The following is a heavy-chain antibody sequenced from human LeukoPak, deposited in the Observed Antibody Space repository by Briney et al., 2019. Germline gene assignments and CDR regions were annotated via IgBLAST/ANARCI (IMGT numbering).Heavy chain of an antibody. CDR1: GGSISSSNW. Sequence: SGTLSLTCAVSGGSISSSNWWSWVRQPPGRGLEWIGEIYHSGSTNYNPSLKSRVTISVDKSKNQFSLKLSSVTAADTAVYYCARVSLRFLEWFLFDYWGQGTLVTVSS. V-gene: IGHV4-4*02. CDR2: IYHSGST. J-gene: IGHJ4*02. D-gene: IGHD3-3*01. CDR3: ARVSLRFLEWFLFDY.